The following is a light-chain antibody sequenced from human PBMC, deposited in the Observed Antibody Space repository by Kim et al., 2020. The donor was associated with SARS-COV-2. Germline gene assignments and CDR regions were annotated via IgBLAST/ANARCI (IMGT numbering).Light chain of an antibody. CDR3: QQYYSYPCT. V-gene: IGKV1-8*01. CDR1: QGISSY. J-gene: IGKJ2*02. Sequence: AIRITQSPSSLSASTGDRVTITCRASQGISSYLAWYQQKPGKAPKLLIYAASTLQSGVPSSFSGSGSGTDFTLTISCLQSEDFATYYCQQYYSYPCTFGQGTNLEI. CDR2: AAS.